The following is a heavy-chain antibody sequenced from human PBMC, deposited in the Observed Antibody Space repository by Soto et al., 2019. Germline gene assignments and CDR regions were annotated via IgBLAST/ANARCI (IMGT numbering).Heavy chain of an antibody. Sequence: SETLSLTCTVSGGSISSGDYYWSWIRQPPGKGLEWIGYIYYIGSTYYNPSLKSRVTISVDTSKNQFSLKMSSVTAEDTAVYYCARSPQDCSGGRCYLYFKHWGQGALVTVSS. J-gene: IGHJ1*01. D-gene: IGHD2-15*01. CDR1: GGSISSGDYY. V-gene: IGHV4-30-4*01. CDR3: ARSPQDCSGGRCYLYFKH. CDR2: IYYIGST.